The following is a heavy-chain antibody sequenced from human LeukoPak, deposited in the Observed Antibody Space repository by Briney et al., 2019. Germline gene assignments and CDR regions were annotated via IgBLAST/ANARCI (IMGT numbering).Heavy chain of an antibody. CDR3: ARVPAAINVWFDP. D-gene: IGHD2-2*02. CDR1: GGTFSSYA. V-gene: IGHV1-69*13. CDR2: IIPIFGTA. J-gene: IGHJ5*02. Sequence: ASVMVSCKASGGTFSSYAISWVRQAPGQGLEWMGGIIPIFGTANYAQKFQGRVTITADESTSTAYMELSSLRSEDTAVYYCARVPAAINVWFDPWGQGTLVTVSS.